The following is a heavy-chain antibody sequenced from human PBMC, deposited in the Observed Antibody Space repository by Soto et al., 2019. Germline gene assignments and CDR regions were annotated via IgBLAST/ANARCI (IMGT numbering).Heavy chain of an antibody. V-gene: IGHV1-8*01. Sequence: ASVKVSCTASGYTFTSYDINWVRQATGQGLEWMGWMNPNSGNTGYAQKFQGRVTMTRNTSISTAYMELSSLRSEDTAVYYCARLYYDILTGYPSENWFDPCGQGTLVTVSS. J-gene: IGHJ5*02. CDR2: MNPNSGNT. CDR3: ARLYYDILTGYPSENWFDP. CDR1: GYTFTSYD. D-gene: IGHD3-9*01.